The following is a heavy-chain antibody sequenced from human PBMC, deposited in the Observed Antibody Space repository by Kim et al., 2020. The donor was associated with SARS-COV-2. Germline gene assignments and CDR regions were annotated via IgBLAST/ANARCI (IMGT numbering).Heavy chain of an antibody. V-gene: IGHV3-74*01. Sequence: NNDGSSAGSADSVKGRFTISRDNAKNTVNLQMNSLRGDDTAVYYCVKGGAHWGQGSLVTVSS. CDR2: NNDGSSA. J-gene: IGHJ4*02. CDR3: VKGGAH. D-gene: IGHD2-15*01.